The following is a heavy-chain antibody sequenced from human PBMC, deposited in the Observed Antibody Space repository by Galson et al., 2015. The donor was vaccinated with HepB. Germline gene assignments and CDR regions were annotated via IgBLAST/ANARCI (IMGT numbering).Heavy chain of an antibody. CDR2: ISYDGSNK. J-gene: IGHJ6*02. Sequence: SLRLSCAASGFTFSSYGMHWVRQAPGKGLEWEAVISYDGSNKYYADSVKGRFTISRDNSKNTLYLQMNSLRAEDTAVYYCAKGIRYCSSTSCYTETSRHYYGMDVWGQGTTVTVSS. D-gene: IGHD2-2*02. CDR3: AKGIRYCSSTSCYTETSRHYYGMDV. CDR1: GFTFSSYG. V-gene: IGHV3-30*18.